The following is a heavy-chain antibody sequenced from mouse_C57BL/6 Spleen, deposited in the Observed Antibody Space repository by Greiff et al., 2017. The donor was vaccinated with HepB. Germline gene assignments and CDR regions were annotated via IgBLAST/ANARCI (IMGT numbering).Heavy chain of an antibody. J-gene: IGHJ4*01. CDR1: GFTFSDYG. Sequence: EVKVVESGGGLVKPGGSLKLSCAASGFTFSDYGMHWVRQAPEKGLEWVAYLSSGSSTNYYADTVKGRFTISRDNAKNTLFLQMTSLRSEDTAMYYCAMDRLYAMDYWGQGTSVTVSS. CDR2: LSSGSSTN. CDR3: AMDRLYAMDY. V-gene: IGHV5-17*01.